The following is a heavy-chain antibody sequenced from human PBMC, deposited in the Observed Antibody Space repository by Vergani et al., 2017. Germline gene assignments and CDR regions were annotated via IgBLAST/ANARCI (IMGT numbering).Heavy chain of an antibody. V-gene: IGHV4-59*01. CDR3: ASAHSEGLYGDYPYYYYGMDV. J-gene: IGHJ6*02. CDR2: VYYSGNT. Sequence: QVQLQESGPGLVKPSETLSLRCTVSGGSIIGYYWTWIRQPPGKGLEWVGYVYYSGNTRYNPSLNRRVTISIDTSERYFTLKLNSVTAADTAVYYCASAHSEGLYGDYPYYYYGMDVWGQGTTVTVSS. CDR1: GGSIIGYY. D-gene: IGHD4-17*01.